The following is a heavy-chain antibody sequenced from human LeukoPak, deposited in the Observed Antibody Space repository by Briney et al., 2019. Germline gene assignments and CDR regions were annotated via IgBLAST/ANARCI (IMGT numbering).Heavy chain of an antibody. CDR3: ARDVAGGKQQLAYYFDY. Sequence: SVKVSCKASGGTFSSYAISWVGQPPGQGLDGMGVIIPIFGTANYAQKFQGRVTITADESTSTAYMELSSLRSEDTAVYYCARDVAGGKQQLAYYFDYWGQGTLVTVSS. J-gene: IGHJ4*02. CDR2: IIPIFGTA. CDR1: GGTFSSYA. V-gene: IGHV1-69*01. D-gene: IGHD6-13*01.